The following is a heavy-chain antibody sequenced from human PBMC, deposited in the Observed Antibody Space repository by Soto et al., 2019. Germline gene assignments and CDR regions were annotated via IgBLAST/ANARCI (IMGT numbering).Heavy chain of an antibody. D-gene: IGHD6-19*01. CDR1: GSTFDDYG. CDR3: ARDRPSSGRSGWPSRYYYYYYGMDV. CDR2: INSDGSST. Sequence: GGSLRLSCAASGSTFDDYGMSWVRQAPGKGLEWVSRINSDGSSTSYADSVKGRFTISRDNAKNTLYLQMNSLRAEDTAVYYCARDRPSSGRSGWPSRYYYYYYGMDVWGQGTTVTVSS. V-gene: IGHV3-74*01. J-gene: IGHJ6*02.